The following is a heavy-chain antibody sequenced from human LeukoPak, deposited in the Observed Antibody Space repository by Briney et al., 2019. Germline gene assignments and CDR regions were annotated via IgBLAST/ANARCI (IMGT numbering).Heavy chain of an antibody. CDR1: GFPDSSNY. D-gene: IGHD3-22*01. J-gene: IGHJ4*01. V-gene: IGHV3-66*01. CDR2: IYSGGST. Sequence: GGSLRLLCAASGFPDSSNYTNWVRQAPGKGLEWVSVIYSGGSTYSADSVKGRFTISRDNSKNTLYLQMNSLRAEDTAVYYCAPGGYYDSCGEHPGEGYWG. CDR3: APGGYYDSCGEHPGEGY.